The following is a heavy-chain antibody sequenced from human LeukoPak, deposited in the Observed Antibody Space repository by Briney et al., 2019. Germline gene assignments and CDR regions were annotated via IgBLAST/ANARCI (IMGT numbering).Heavy chain of an antibody. CDR3: ARSVMRMLEQQLVLGSPYYYSYMDV. Sequence: GSSVSVSFKASGGTFIIYAISWVRQAPGQGLEGMGGIIPIFGTANYTQKFQGRVTITTDESASTAYMELSSLRSEDTAVYYCARSVMRMLEQQLVLGSPYYYSYMDVWGKGTTVTVSS. CDR1: GGTFIIYA. CDR2: IIPIFGTA. D-gene: IGHD6-13*01. V-gene: IGHV1-69*05. J-gene: IGHJ6*03.